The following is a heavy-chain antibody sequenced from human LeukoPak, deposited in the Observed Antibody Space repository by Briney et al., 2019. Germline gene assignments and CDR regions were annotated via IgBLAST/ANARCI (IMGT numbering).Heavy chain of an antibody. CDR3: ARVGGGGSGYGLTLDY. Sequence: RPSETLSLTCTVSGGSTSSGSYYWSWIRQPAGKGLEWIGYIYYSGSTNYNPSLKSRVTISVDTSKNQFSLKLSSVTAADTAVYYCARVGGGGSGYGLTLDYWGQGTLVTVSS. D-gene: IGHD5-12*01. CDR2: IYYSGST. V-gene: IGHV4-61*10. J-gene: IGHJ4*02. CDR1: GGSTSSGSYY.